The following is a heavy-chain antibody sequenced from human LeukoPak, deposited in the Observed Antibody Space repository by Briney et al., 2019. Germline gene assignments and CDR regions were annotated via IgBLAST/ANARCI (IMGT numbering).Heavy chain of an antibody. J-gene: IGHJ4*02. CDR3: ARGRPFYYGSGGYYDY. V-gene: IGHV4-59*01. D-gene: IGHD3-10*01. CDR1: GGSISSYY. CDR2: IYYSGST. Sequence: SETLSLTCTVSGGSISSYYWSWIRQPPGKGLEWIGYIYYSGSTNYNPSLKSRVTISVGTSKNQFSLKLSPVTAADTAVYYCARGRPFYYGSGGYYDYWGQGTLVTVSS.